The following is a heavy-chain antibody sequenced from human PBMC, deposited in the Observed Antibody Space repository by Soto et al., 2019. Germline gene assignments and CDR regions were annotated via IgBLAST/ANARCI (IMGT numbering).Heavy chain of an antibody. CDR2: INGGNGNT. V-gene: IGHV1-3*01. D-gene: IGHD2-15*01. CDR3: ARERYCSGGSCYWFDP. J-gene: IGHJ5*02. CDR1: GYTFTSYA. Sequence: QVQLVQAGAEVKKPGASVKVSCKASGYTFTSYAMHWVRQAPGQRLEWMGWINGGNGNTKYSQKFQGRVTITRDTSASTAYMELSSLTSQDTAVYYCARERYCSGGSCYWFDPWGQGTLVTVSS.